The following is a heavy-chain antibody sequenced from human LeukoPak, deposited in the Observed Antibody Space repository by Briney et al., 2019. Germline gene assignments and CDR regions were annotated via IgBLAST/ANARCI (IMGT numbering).Heavy chain of an antibody. V-gene: IGHV3-7*01. D-gene: IGHD2-15*01. CDR2: IKENESEK. CDR3: ARGRSGGYS. J-gene: IGHJ4*02. Sequence: GGSLRLSCAASGFTVSSNYMNWVRQAPGRGLEWVANIKENESEKYYVDSVKGRFTISRDNAKNSLYLQMNSLRVEDTAVYYCARGRSGGYSWGQGTLVTVSS. CDR1: GFTVSSNY.